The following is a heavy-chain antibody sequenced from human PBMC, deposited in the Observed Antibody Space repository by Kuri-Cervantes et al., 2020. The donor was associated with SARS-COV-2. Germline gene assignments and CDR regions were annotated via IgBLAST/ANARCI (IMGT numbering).Heavy chain of an antibody. J-gene: IGHJ4*02. D-gene: IGHD3-3*01. Sequence: GESLKISCAASGFTFSSYSMNWVRQAPGKGLEWISYISSNGNTIYYADSVKGRFTISRDNAKDSLDLQMNSLRAEDTAIYYCVRDHDFWSGYSTGPLDYWGQGTLVTVSS. CDR3: VRDHDFWSGYSTGPLDY. CDR1: GFTFSSYS. V-gene: IGHV3-48*04. CDR2: ISSNGNTI.